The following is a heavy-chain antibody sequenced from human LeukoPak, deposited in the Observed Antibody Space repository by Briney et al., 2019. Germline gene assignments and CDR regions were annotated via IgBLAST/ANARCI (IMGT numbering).Heavy chain of an antibody. J-gene: IGHJ4*02. V-gene: IGHV1-58*02. Sequence: GTSVKVSCKASGFTFTSSAMQWVRQARGQRLEWIGWIVVGSGNTNYAQKLQGRVTMTTDTSTSTAYMELRSLRSDDTAVYYCARDSYSSSWFEDYWGQGTLVTVSS. CDR3: ARDSYSSSWFEDY. CDR1: GFTFTSSA. D-gene: IGHD6-13*01. CDR2: IVVGSGNT.